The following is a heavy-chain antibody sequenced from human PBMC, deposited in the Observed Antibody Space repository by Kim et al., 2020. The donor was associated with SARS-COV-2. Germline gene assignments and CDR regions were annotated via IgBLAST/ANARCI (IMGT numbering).Heavy chain of an antibody. V-gene: IGHV1-69*13. D-gene: IGHD6-19*01. J-gene: IGHJ6*02. CDR3: ARRFIAVAGTFSYYYGMDV. CDR1: GGTFSSYA. Sequence: SVKVSCKASGGTFSSYAISGVRQAPGQGLEWMGGIIPIFGTANYAQKFQGRVTITADESTNTAYMELSSLRSEDKAVYYCARRFIAVAGTFSYYYGMDVWGQGTTDTVSS. CDR2: IIPIFGTA.